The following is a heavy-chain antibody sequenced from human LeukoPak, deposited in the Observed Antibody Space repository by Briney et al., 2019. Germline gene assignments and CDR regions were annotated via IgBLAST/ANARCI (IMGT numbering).Heavy chain of an antibody. V-gene: IGHV4-4*07. CDR1: GGSISSYY. D-gene: IGHD2-21*02. J-gene: IGHJ5*02. Sequence: SETLSLTCTVSGGSISSYYWSWIRQPAGKGLEWIGRIYTSGSTNYNPSLKSRVTMSVDTSKNQFSLKLSSVTAADTAVYYCARAYCGGDCYNHELNWFDPWGQGTLVTVSS. CDR2: IYTSGST. CDR3: ARAYCGGDCYNHELNWFDP.